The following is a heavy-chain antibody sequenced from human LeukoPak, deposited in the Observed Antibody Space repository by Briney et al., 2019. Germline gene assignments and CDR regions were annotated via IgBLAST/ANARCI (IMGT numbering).Heavy chain of an antibody. V-gene: IGHV4-59*01. CDR1: GGSISSYY. CDR2: IYYSGST. Sequence: SETLSPTCTVSGGSISSYYWSWIRQPPGKGLGWIGYIYYSGSTNYNPSLKSRVTISVDTSKNQFSLKLSSVTAADTAVYYCARDYGSGSQPFDYWGQGTLVTVSS. D-gene: IGHD3-10*01. CDR3: ARDYGSGSQPFDY. J-gene: IGHJ4*02.